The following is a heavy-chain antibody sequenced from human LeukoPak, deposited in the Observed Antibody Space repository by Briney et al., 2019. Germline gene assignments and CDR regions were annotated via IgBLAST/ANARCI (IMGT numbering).Heavy chain of an antibody. J-gene: IGHJ5*02. CDR1: GVSISTYY. Sequence: SETLSLTCTASGVSISTYYWSWIRQAPGKGLEWIAYIYNSVSTNYNPSLKSRVTISVDTSKSQFSLKLSSVTAADTAVYYCARGGGYWFDPWGQGTLVTVSS. CDR3: ARGGGYWFDP. CDR2: IYNSVST. V-gene: IGHV4-59*01.